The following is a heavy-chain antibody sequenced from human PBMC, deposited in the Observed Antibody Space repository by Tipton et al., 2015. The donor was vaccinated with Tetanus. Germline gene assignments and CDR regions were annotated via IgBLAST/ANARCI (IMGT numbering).Heavy chain of an antibody. D-gene: IGHD2-15*01. CDR3: AREADCSGGSCFSGDFDN. CDR2: INSDGSST. V-gene: IGHV3-74*01. J-gene: IGHJ4*02. Sequence: SLRLSCAASGFSFSRYWMHWVRQAPGKGLVWVSRINSDGSSTRYADSVNGRFTISRDNSKNTLYLQMNSLRAEDTAVYYCAREADCSGGSCFSGDFDNWGQGTQVTVSS. CDR1: GFSFSRYW.